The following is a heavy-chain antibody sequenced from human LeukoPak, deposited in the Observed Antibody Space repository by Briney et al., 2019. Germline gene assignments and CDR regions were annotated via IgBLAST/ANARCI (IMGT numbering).Heavy chain of an antibody. CDR1: GVTVSSSY. V-gene: IGHV3-53*01. Sequence: GGSLRLSCAASGVTVSSSYMSWVRQAPGKGLEWVSAIYAGSSTYYADSVEGRFTISRDSSKNTLYPQMNSLRADDTAVYYCARGGFYPAKPFDYWGQGTLVTVSS. J-gene: IGHJ4*02. D-gene: IGHD2/OR15-2a*01. CDR2: IYAGSST. CDR3: ARGGFYPAKPFDY.